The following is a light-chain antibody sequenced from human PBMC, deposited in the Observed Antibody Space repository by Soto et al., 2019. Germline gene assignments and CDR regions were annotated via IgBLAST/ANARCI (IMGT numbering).Light chain of an antibody. CDR2: ATS. CDR1: QNVAHF. J-gene: IGKJ1*01. Sequence: DIQMTQSPSSLSASVGDRVTITCRASQNVAHFLNWYQQKPGKAPKLLIYATSTLQSGVPSRFSGSGSGTDFTLTISCLQSEDFATYYCQQYYSYPRTFGQGTKVDVK. V-gene: IGKV1-39*01. CDR3: QQYYSYPRT.